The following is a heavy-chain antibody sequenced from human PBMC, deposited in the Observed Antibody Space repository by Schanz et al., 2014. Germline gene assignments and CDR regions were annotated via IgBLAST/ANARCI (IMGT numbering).Heavy chain of an antibody. CDR1: GFTFSSYA. V-gene: IGHV3-23*01. D-gene: IGHD3-10*01. Sequence: EVHLLDSGGGLVQPGGSLRLSCAASGFTFSSYAMSWVRQAPGKGLEWVSAISGSGGSTYYADSVKGRFTISRDNSKNTLYLQMNSLRAEDTAVYYCAKYRGYYRVSGSYRELEYWGQGTLVTVSS. CDR3: AKYRGYYRVSGSYRELEY. CDR2: ISGSGGST. J-gene: IGHJ4*02.